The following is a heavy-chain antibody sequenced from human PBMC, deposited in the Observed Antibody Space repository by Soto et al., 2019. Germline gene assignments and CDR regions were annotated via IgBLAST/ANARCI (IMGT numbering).Heavy chain of an antibody. J-gene: IGHJ4*02. CDR3: GHCPLHDYGVYDPGTSHVFDS. D-gene: IGHD4-17*01. V-gene: IGHV2-5*02. Sequence: QITLKESGPSPVKPTQTLTVTCTFSGFSLSNSGVGVARIRQPPGKVLEWLALIYADIDKRYSPSLKTRLTITKDSSKSQVVLTMTNMDPVDTATYYCGHCPLHDYGVYDPGTSHVFDSWGQGALVTVSS. CDR2: IYADIDK. CDR1: GFSLSNSGVG.